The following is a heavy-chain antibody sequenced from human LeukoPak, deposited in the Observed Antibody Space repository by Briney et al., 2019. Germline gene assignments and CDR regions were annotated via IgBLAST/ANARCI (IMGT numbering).Heavy chain of an antibody. CDR3: ARGGRPYCSSTSCYPYFDY. J-gene: IGHJ4*02. V-gene: IGHV4-34*01. CDR1: GGSISGYY. D-gene: IGHD2-2*01. Sequence: SETLSLTCTVSGGSISGYYWSWIRQPPGKGLEWIGEINHSGSTNYNPSLKSRVTISVDTSKNQFSLKLSSVTAADTAVYYCARGGRPYCSSTSCYPYFDYWGQGTLVTVSS. CDR2: INHSGST.